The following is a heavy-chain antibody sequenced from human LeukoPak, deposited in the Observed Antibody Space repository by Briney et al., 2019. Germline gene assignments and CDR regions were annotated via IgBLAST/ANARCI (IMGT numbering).Heavy chain of an antibody. CDR3: ARSYYTTVTDAFDI. Sequence: SETLSLTCAVYGGSFSGYYWSWIRQPPGKGLEWIGEINHSGSTNYNPSLKSRVTISVDTSKNQFSLKLSSVTAADTAVYYCARSYYTTVTDAFDIWGQGTMVTVSS. D-gene: IGHD4-17*01. CDR2: INHSGST. J-gene: IGHJ3*02. V-gene: IGHV4-34*01. CDR1: GGSFSGYY.